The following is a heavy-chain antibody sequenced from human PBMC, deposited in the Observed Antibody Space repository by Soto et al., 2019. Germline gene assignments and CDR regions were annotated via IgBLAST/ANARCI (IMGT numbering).Heavy chain of an antibody. J-gene: IGHJ4*02. V-gene: IGHV3-11*03. CDR2: VSNTLTYT. CDR3: ARQHGGFRSGWCIDH. Sequence: SLRLSCAASGFNFREFYMAWVRQSPGKGLEWISYVSNTLTYTNYADSVRGRFTLSRDNAKNSLSLQLNSLRAEDSAVYYCARQHGGFRSGWCIDHWGQGTPVTVSS. CDR1: GFNFREFY. D-gene: IGHD6-19*01.